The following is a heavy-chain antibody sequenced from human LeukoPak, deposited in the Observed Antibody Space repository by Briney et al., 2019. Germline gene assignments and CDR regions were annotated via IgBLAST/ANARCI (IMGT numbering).Heavy chain of an antibody. Sequence: SVKVSCKASGGTFSSYAISWVRQAPGQGLEWMGRIIPIFGTANYAQKFQGRVTITTDESTSTAYMERSSLRSEDTAVYYCARKVVNTPAAFDIWGQGTMVTVSS. D-gene: IGHD3-22*01. V-gene: IGHV1-69*05. CDR1: GGTFSSYA. CDR2: IIPIFGTA. CDR3: ARKVVNTPAAFDI. J-gene: IGHJ3*02.